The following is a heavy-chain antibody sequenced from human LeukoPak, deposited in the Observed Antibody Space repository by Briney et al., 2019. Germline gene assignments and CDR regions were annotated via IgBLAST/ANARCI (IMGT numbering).Heavy chain of an antibody. CDR1: GYTFTGYY. Sequence: RASVKVSCKASGYTFTGYYMHWVRQAPGQGLEWMGWINPNSGGTNYAQKFQGRVTMTRDTSISTAYKELSRLRSDDTAVYYCARAGSGYDYYYYYGMDVWGQGTTVTVSS. V-gene: IGHV1-2*02. CDR3: ARAGSGYDYYYYYGMDV. CDR2: INPNSGGT. D-gene: IGHD5-12*01. J-gene: IGHJ6*02.